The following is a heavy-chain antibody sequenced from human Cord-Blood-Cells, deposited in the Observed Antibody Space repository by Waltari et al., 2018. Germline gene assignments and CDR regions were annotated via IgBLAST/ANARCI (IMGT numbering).Heavy chain of an antibody. J-gene: IGHJ3*02. CDR3: ARSIVLMVDAINDAFDI. CDR2: TNHSGRP. D-gene: IGHD2-8*01. V-gene: IGHV4-34*01. CDR1: GGSFSGYY. Sequence: QVQLQQWGAGLLKPSETLSLTCAVYGGSFSGYYWSWIRQPPGKGLEWVGETNHSGRPNDNPSVKSRVTVSVDTSKNQFSLKLGSLTAADTAVYYCARSIVLMVDAINDAFDIWGQGTMVTVSS.